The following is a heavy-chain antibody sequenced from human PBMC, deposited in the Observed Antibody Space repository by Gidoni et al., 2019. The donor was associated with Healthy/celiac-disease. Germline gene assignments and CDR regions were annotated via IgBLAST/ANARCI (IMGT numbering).Heavy chain of an antibody. D-gene: IGHD4-17*01. V-gene: IGHV4-59*01. CDR2: IYYSGSP. Sequence: QVQLQESGPGLVKPSETLSLTCTVSGGSISSYYWSWIRQPPGKGLEWIGYIYYSGSPNYNPSLKSRVTISVDTSKNQFSLKLSSVTAADTAVYYCARGPAVLDYGDYAAAVWFDPWGQGTLVTVSS. CDR1: GGSISSYY. J-gene: IGHJ5*02. CDR3: ARGPAVLDYGDYAAAVWFDP.